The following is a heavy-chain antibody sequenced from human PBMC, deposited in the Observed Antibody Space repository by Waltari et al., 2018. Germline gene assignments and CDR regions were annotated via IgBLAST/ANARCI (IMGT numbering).Heavy chain of an antibody. CDR2: ISYNERNI. Sequence: QVQLVESGGGVVQPGRSLRLSCAASEFPFSRYAMHWVRQAPGKGLVCVAVISYNERNIYYVDSVKGRFTISRDNSKKTLYLQMNSLRAEDTAVYYCARDYCDRTYCHGMDVWGRGTTVTVSS. CDR1: EFPFSRYA. V-gene: IGHV3-30*01. J-gene: IGHJ6*02. CDR3: ARDYCDRTYCHGMDV. D-gene: IGHD3-22*01.